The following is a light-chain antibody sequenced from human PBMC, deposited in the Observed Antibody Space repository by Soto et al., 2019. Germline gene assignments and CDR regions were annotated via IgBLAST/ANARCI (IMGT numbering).Light chain of an antibody. V-gene: IGLV2-14*03. CDR3: SSYTSTSTPYV. CDR1: SSDGGAYNY. J-gene: IGLJ1*01. CDR2: DVS. Sequence: QSALTQPASVSGSPGQSITISCTGTSSDGGAYNYVSWYQHHPGKAPKVIIYDVSNRPSGVSNRFSGSKSGNTASLTISGLQAEDEADYHCSSYTSTSTPYVFCTGTKLTVL.